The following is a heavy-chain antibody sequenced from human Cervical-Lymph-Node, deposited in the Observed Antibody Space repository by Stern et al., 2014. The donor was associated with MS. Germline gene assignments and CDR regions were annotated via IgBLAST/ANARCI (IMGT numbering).Heavy chain of an antibody. CDR2: ISYDGSNK. CDR3: ANAAALSCRSPSCYKAFEY. CDR1: GFTFSTSG. Sequence: VQLVASGGGVVQPGRSLRLSCAASGFTFSTSGMHWVRQAPGKGLDWVAVISYDGSNKYYGDSVKGRFTISRDNSKNTVYLQMNSLRAEDTAVYYCANAAALSCRSPSCYKAFEYWGQGILVTVSS. J-gene: IGHJ4*02. D-gene: IGHD2-2*02. V-gene: IGHV3-30*18.